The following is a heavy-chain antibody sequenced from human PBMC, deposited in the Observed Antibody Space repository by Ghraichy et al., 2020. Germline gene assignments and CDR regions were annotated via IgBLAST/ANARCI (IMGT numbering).Heavy chain of an antibody. CDR3: ARHIDHGGNSLYYGMDV. D-gene: IGHD4-23*01. CDR2: IFHSGSA. V-gene: IGHV4-59*08. J-gene: IGHJ6*02. CDR1: GGSMSPYY. Sequence: ESLNISCIVSGGSMSPYYWSWIRQPPGKGLEWIGYIFHSGSANYNPPLRSRVTISVDTSQNQFSLTVNSVTAADTAVYYCARHIDHGGNSLYYGMDVWGQGTTVIVSS.